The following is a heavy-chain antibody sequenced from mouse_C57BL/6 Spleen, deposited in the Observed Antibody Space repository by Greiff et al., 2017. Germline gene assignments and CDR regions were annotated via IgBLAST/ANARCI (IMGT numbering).Heavy chain of an antibody. J-gene: IGHJ1*03. CDR3: ARYLWYFDV. D-gene: IGHD5-1*01. CDR2: ISDGGSYT. V-gene: IGHV5-4*01. CDR1: GFTFSSYA. Sequence: EVQRVESGGGLVKPGGSLKLSCAASGFTFSSYAMSWVRQTPEKRLEWVATISDGGSYTYYPDNVKGRFTISRDNAKNNLYLQMSHLKSEDTAMYYCARYLWYFDVWGTGTTVTVSS.